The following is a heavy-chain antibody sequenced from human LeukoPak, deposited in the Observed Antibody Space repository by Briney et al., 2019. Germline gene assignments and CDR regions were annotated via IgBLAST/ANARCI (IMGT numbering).Heavy chain of an antibody. CDR1: GFTFSSYS. Sequence: PGGSLRLSCAASGFTFSSYSMNWVRQAPGKGLEWVSSISSSSSYIYYADSVKGRFTISRDNAENSLFLQMSSLRAGDTGVYYCARDLGYCDSTNCGHYYYGMDVWGQGTTVTVSS. D-gene: IGHD2-2*01. CDR2: ISSSSSYI. CDR3: ARDLGYCDSTNCGHYYYGMDV. J-gene: IGHJ6*02. V-gene: IGHV3-21*01.